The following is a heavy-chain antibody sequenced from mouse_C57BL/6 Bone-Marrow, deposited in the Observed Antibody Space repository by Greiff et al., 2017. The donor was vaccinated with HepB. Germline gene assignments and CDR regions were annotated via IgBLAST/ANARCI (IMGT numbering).Heavy chain of an antibody. CDR2: INPYNGDT. J-gene: IGHJ2*01. V-gene: IGHV1-20*01. Sequence: EVQRVESGPELVKPGDSVKISCKASGYSFTGYFMNWVMQSHGKSLEWIGRINPYNGDTFYNQKFKGKATLTVDKSSSTAHMELRSLTSEDSAVYYCARSRGLRFDYWGQGTTLTVSS. CDR1: GYSFTGYF. D-gene: IGHD2-2*01. CDR3: ARSRGLRFDY.